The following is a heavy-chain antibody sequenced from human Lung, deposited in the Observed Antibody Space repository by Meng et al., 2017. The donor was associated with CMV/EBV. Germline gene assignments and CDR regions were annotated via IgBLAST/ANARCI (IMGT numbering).Heavy chain of an antibody. J-gene: IGHJ3*02. CDR3: TCKGYSYGDDAFDI. CDR2: ISSSSSYI. Sequence: ESXKISXAASGFTFSPYRMNWVRQAPGKGLEWVSSISSSSSYIYYADSVKGRFTISRDNAKNSLYLQMNSLRAEDTAVYYSTCKGYSYGDDAFDIWGQGTXVTVSS. D-gene: IGHD5-18*01. CDR1: GFTFSPYR. V-gene: IGHV3-21*01.